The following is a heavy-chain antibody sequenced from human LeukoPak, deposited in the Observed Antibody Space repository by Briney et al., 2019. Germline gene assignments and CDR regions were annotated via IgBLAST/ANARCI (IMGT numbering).Heavy chain of an antibody. D-gene: IGHD3-3*01. CDR1: GGSISSYY. CDR3: ARTHDFWSGYYYMDV. J-gene: IGHJ6*03. CDR2: IYYSGST. Sequence: SETLSLTYTVSGGSISSYYRSWIRQPPGKGLEWIGYIYYSGSTNYNPSLKSRVTISVDTSKNQFSLKLSSVTAADTAVYYCARTHDFWSGYYYMDVWGKGTTVTVSS. V-gene: IGHV4-59*01.